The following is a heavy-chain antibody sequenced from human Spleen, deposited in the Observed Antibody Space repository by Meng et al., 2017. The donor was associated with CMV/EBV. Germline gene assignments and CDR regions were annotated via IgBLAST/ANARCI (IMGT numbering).Heavy chain of an antibody. D-gene: IGHD2-21*01. CDR1: GLTFSSYG. CDR3: AKYSAVGERLYYFDY. CDR2: IGATAGGT. J-gene: IGHJ4*02. Sequence: GESLKISCAASGLTFSSYGMSWVRQAPGKGLEWVSSIGATAGGTYYADSVKGRFTISRDNAENTLYLQMNSLRVEDTAVYYCAKYSAVGERLYYFDYWGQGTLVTVSS. V-gene: IGHV3-23*01.